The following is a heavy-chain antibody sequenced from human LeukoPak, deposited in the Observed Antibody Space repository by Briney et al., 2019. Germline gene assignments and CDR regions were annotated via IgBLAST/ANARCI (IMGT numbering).Heavy chain of an antibody. Sequence: SETLSLTCAAYGGSFSGYYWSWIRQPPGKGLEWIGEINHSGSTNYNPSLKSRVTISVDTSKNQFSLKLSSVTAADTAVYYCARGGSCYSFLLMCRGWFDPWGQGTLVTVSS. J-gene: IGHJ5*02. CDR3: ARGGSCYSFLLMCRGWFDP. CDR1: GGSFSGYY. D-gene: IGHD2-15*01. V-gene: IGHV4-34*01. CDR2: INHSGST.